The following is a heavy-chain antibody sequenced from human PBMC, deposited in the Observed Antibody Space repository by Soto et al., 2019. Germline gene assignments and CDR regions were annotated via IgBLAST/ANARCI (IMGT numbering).Heavy chain of an antibody. D-gene: IGHD6-13*01. Sequence: PGGSLRLSCAASGFTFSNYAMSWVRQAPGKGLEWVSGLTGSGGATYYADSVKGRLTISRDNSNNTLYLRMNSLRAEDTAVYYCAKEGSVTAALDYWGQGILVTVSS. CDR3: AKEGSVTAALDY. CDR2: LTGSGGAT. CDR1: GFTFSNYA. J-gene: IGHJ4*02. V-gene: IGHV3-23*01.